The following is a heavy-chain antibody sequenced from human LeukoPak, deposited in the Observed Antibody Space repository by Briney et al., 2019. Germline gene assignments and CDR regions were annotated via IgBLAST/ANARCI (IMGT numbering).Heavy chain of an antibody. CDR1: GGSISGHY. D-gene: IGHD6-19*01. J-gene: IGHJ4*02. V-gene: IGHV4-4*07. CDR3: ARGKEMTAVAGYYSFDY. Sequence: SETLSLTCTVSGGSISGHYWTWIRQPAGRGLEWIGRIYSSGSTYYNPSLMSRVTISLDTSNNQFSLRVTSVTAADTAVYYCARGKEMTAVAGYYSFDYWGQGTLVTVFS. CDR2: IYSSGST.